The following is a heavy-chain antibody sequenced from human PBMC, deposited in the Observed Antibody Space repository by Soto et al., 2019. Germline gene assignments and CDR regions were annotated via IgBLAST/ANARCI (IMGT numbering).Heavy chain of an antibody. CDR3: ARNGVGATTRANYYYYGMDV. J-gene: IGHJ6*02. D-gene: IGHD1-26*01. CDR2: IYYSGST. CDR1: GGSISSYY. Sequence: SETLSLTCTVSGGSISSYYWSWIRQPPGKGLEWIGYIYYSGSTNYNPSLKSRVTISVDTSKNQFSLKLSSVTAADTAVYYCARNGVGATTRANYYYYGMDVWGQGTTVNVSS. V-gene: IGHV4-59*08.